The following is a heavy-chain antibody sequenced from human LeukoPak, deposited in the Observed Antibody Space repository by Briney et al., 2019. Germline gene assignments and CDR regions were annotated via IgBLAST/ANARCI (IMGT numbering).Heavy chain of an antibody. CDR3: AREGVSGSAYLYYFDY. V-gene: IGHV3-30*04. D-gene: IGHD1-26*01. CDR1: GFTFSSYA. CDR2: ISYDGSNK. J-gene: IGHJ4*02. Sequence: PGGSLRPSCAASGFTFSSYAMHWVRQAPGKGLEWVAVISYDGSNKYYADSVKGRFTISRDNSKNTLYLQMNSLRAEDTAVYYCAREGVSGSAYLYYFDYWGQGTLVTVSS.